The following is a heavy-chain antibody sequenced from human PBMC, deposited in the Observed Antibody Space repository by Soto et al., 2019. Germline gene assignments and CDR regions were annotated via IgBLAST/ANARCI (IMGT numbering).Heavy chain of an antibody. V-gene: IGHV3-9*01. CDR3: AKAMRGGSSSSRNSSGLTA. CDR2: MGWNRGTV. D-gene: IGHD6-13*01. Sequence: SLRLSCAASGFTFDDYAMHWVRQAPGKGLEWVSGMGWNRGTVVYADSGKGGFTISRDNAKNYLYLQMNSVIGEDRGLGCCAKAMRGGSSSSRNSSGLTAWGKG. CDR1: GFTFDDYA. J-gene: IGHJ6*03.